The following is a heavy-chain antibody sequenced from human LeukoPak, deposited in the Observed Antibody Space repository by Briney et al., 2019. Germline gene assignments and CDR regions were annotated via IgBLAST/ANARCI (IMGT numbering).Heavy chain of an antibody. CDR1: GGSISSSSYY. CDR3: ARREYYDFWSGYDRGAFDI. J-gene: IGHJ3*02. Sequence: PETLSLTCTVSGGSISSSSYYWGWIRQPPGKGLEWIGSIYYSGSTYYNPSLKSRVTISVDTSKNQFSLKLSSVTAADTAVYYCARREYYDFWSGYDRGAFDIWGQGTMVTVSS. D-gene: IGHD3-3*01. CDR2: IYYSGST. V-gene: IGHV4-39*01.